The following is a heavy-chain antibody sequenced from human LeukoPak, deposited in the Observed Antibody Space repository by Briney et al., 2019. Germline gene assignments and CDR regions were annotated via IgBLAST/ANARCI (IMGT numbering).Heavy chain of an antibody. CDR3: AREWSSGWAEFDY. V-gene: IGHV4-59*01. Sequence: SETLSLTCTVSGGSISSYYWNWILQPPGKGLEWIGYIYYSGSTNYSPSFKGRVTISVDTSKNQFSLDLTSVTAADTAVYYCAREWSSGWAEFDYWGQGTLVTVSS. CDR1: GGSISSYY. D-gene: IGHD6-25*01. CDR2: IYYSGST. J-gene: IGHJ4*02.